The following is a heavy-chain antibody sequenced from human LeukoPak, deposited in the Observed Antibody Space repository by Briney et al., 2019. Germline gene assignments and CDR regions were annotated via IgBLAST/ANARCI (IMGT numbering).Heavy chain of an antibody. Sequence: PSETLSLTCTVSGGSISSYYWSWIRQPPGKGLEWIGYIYYSGSTNYNPFLKSRVTISVDTSKNQFSLKLSSVTAADAAVYYCARVGRIYDILTGYHYYFDYWGQGTLVTVSS. V-gene: IGHV4-59*01. CDR1: GGSISSYY. CDR3: ARVGRIYDILTGYHYYFDY. J-gene: IGHJ4*02. D-gene: IGHD3-9*01. CDR2: IYYSGST.